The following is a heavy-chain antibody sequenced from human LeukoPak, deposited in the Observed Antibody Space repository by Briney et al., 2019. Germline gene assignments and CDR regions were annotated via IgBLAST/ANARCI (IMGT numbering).Heavy chain of an antibody. Sequence: SETLSLTCTVSGGSISSYYWSWIRQPPGKGLEWIGYIYYSGNTNYNPSLKSRVTISVDTSKNQFSLKLSSVTAADTAVYYCARDRYGMDVWGQGTTVTVSS. CDR3: ARDRYGMDV. V-gene: IGHV4-59*01. CDR1: GGSISSYY. CDR2: IYYSGNT. J-gene: IGHJ6*02.